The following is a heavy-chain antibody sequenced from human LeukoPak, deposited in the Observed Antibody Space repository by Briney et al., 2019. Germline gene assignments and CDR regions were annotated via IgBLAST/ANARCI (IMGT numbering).Heavy chain of an antibody. V-gene: IGHV4-59*12. J-gene: IGHJ6*03. CDR1: GGSISSYY. D-gene: IGHD3-3*01. CDR2: IYYSGST. CDR3: ARRQNSVTIFGMIRVGYYYMDV. Sequence: SETLSLTCTVSGGSISSYYWSWIRQPPGKGLEWIGYIYYSGSTNYNPSLKSRVTISVDTSKNQFSLKLSSVTAADTAVYYCARRQNSVTIFGMIRVGYYYMDVWGKGTTVTVSS.